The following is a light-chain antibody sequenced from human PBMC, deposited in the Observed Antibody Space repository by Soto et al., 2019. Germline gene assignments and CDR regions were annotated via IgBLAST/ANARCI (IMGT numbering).Light chain of an antibody. V-gene: IGLV1-44*01. J-gene: IGLJ2*01. CDR2: STN. CDR3: AAWDDSLNGPV. CDR1: SSNVGINA. Sequence: QSVLTQPPSASGTPGQRVTISCSGSSSNVGINAVNWYQQLPGTAPKLLIYSTNQRPSGVPDRFSGSKSGTSASLAVSGLQSEDEAAYYCAAWDDSLNGPVFGGATKRTAL.